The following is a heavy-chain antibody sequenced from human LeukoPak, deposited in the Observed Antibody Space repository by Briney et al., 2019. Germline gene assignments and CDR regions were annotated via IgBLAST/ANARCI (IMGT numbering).Heavy chain of an antibody. J-gene: IGHJ4*02. V-gene: IGHV4-34*01. D-gene: IGHD5-24*01. CDR2: INHSGST. CDR1: GGSFSGYY. CDR3: ARGKRWLQYRYYFDY. Sequence: PETLSLTCAVYGGSFSGYYWSWIRQPPGKGLEWIGEINHSGSTNYNPSLKSRVTISVDTSKNQFSLKLSSVTAADTAVYYCARGKRWLQYRYYFDYWGQGTLVTVSS.